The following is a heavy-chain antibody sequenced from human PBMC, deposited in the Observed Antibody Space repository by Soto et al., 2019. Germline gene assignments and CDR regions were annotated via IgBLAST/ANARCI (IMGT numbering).Heavy chain of an antibody. CDR3: VKFRGRAYPYYYMDV. J-gene: IGHJ6*03. CDR2: YGGSGGCR. D-gene: IGHD3-10*01. V-gene: IGHV3-23*01. Sequence: DVQLLESGGGLVQWGGSLRLSCVTSGFTFSTYGMTWVRQAPGKGLEWVSYGGSGGCRYYAASVMGRFTISTDDSKNTLSMEMNSVRAEETASYYCVKFRGRAYPYYYMDVWGKGTTVTVSS. CDR1: GFTFSTYG.